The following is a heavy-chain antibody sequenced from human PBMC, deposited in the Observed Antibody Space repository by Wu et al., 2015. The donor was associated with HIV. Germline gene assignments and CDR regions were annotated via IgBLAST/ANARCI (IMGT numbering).Heavy chain of an antibody. CDR3: TRDLGRSWSRFFQH. CDR2: INPNSDVT. D-gene: IGHD6-13*01. J-gene: IGHJ1*01. Sequence: QLIQSEAEVKRPGASVKISCKASGYTLTNYIISWLRQAPGQGLEWMGWINPNSDVTNYGQKFQGRVTMTGDTSSSTAYMELSSLKSDDTAMYYCTRDLGRSWSRFFQHWGQGTLIIVSS. CDR1: GYTLTNYI. V-gene: IGHV1-2*02.